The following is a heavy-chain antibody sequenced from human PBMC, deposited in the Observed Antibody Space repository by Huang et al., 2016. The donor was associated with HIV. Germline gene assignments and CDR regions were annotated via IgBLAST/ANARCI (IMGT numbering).Heavy chain of an antibody. Sequence: QLLLQESGPGLVKPSEALALTCAVSGGSIRSSDYHWGWIRQPPGKGLEGIGSIYFKGSTHYSPSLKSRVTIAVDTSKNLFFLNLTSMTAADTAVYYGARHREGPVAYYSGWGSHLNYMDVWGRGRTVVVSS. CDR3: ARHREGPVAYYSGWGSHLNYMDV. V-gene: IGHV4-39*01. CDR1: GGSIRSSDYH. CDR2: IYFKGST. D-gene: IGHD3-10*01. J-gene: IGHJ6*03.